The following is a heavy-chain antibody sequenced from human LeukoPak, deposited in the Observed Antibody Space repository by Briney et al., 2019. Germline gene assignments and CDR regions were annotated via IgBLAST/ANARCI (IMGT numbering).Heavy chain of an antibody. J-gene: IGHJ4*02. CDR1: GYTFTCYD. CDR3: ARAERGFETTQDY. Sequence: ASVKVSCKASGYTFTCYDINWVRQATGQGLEWMGWMNPNSGNTGYAQKFQGRVTMTRNTSISTAYMELSSLRSEDTAVYYCARAERGFETTQDYWGQGTLVTVSS. CDR2: MNPNSGNT. V-gene: IGHV1-8*01. D-gene: IGHD3-9*01.